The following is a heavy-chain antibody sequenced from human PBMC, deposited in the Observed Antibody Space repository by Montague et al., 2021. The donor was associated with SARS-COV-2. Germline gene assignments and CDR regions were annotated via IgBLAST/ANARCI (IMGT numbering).Heavy chain of an antibody. CDR3: ARRAERAEWFDP. D-gene: IGHD6-13*01. CDR1: GYSFSTYW. V-gene: IGHV5-51*01. CDR2: IYPGDSDT. J-gene: IGHJ5*02. Sequence: QSVAEVKKPGESLRISCKGFGYSFSTYWIGWVRQMPGKGLEWMGTIYPGDSDTRYSPSFQGQVITSADKSISTAYLQWRSLKASDTAIYYCARRAERAEWFDPWGQGTLVIVSA.